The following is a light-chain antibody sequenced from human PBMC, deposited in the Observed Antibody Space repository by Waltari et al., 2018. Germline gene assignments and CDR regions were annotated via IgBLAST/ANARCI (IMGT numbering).Light chain of an antibody. J-gene: IGKJ2*01. Sequence: DIQMTQSPSSLSATVGDRVTITCRASQGIGNSLGWYQQKPGKAPKRLIYDTSSLQSGVPSRFSGSGSGTEFTLTISSLQPEDFATYSCLQHNSYPYTFGQGTKLELK. V-gene: IGKV1-17*01. CDR1: QGIGNS. CDR2: DTS. CDR3: LQHNSYPYT.